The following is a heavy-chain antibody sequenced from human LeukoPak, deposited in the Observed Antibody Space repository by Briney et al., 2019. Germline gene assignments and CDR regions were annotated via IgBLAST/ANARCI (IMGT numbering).Heavy chain of an antibody. V-gene: IGHV3-7*01. CDR1: GFTFSSYW. Sequence: GGSLRLSCAASGFTFSSYWMTWVRQAPGKGLERVAQIKDDGTEKFYLDSLRGRFTISRDNSKDSLYLHINSLRAEDTAVYYCTREWFYGASALDYWGQGIVVTVSS. CDR3: TREWFYGASALDY. D-gene: IGHD3-10*01. J-gene: IGHJ4*02. CDR2: IKDDGTEK.